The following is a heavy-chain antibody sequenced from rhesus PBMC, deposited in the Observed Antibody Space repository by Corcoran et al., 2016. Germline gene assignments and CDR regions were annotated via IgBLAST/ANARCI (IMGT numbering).Heavy chain of an antibody. CDR1: GYSIRSGYY. J-gene: IGHJ4*01. Sequence: QVQLQESGPGLVKLSETLSLTCAVSGYSIRSGYYWGWIRQPPGKVLEWSGSICGSCGSNYLNPSPRTRVTLSVDRSKNQCSLKLSAVTAADTAVYYCARARYSGYSLGYWGQGVLVTVSS. D-gene: IGHD5-24*01. CDR2: ICGSCGSN. V-gene: IGHV4S14*01. CDR3: ARARYSGYSLGY.